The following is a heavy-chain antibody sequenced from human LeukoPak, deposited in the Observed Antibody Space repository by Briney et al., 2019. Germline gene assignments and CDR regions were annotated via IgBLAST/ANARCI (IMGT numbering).Heavy chain of an antibody. CDR3: ASPNIAVAGRVFDHYYYYYMDV. Sequence: ASVKVSCKASGYTFTGYYMHWVRQAPGQGLEWMGWINPNSGGTNYAQKFQGRVTITADESTSTAYMELSSLRSEDTAVYYCASPNIAVAGRVFDHYYYYYMDVWGKGTTVTVSS. CDR2: INPNSGGT. J-gene: IGHJ6*03. D-gene: IGHD6-19*01. CDR1: GYTFTGYY. V-gene: IGHV1-2*02.